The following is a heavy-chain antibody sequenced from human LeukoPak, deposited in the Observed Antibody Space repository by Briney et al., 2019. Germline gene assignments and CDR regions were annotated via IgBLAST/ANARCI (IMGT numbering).Heavy chain of an antibody. CDR1: GFTFSSYA. CDR3: ARDLGGDSIAFDY. D-gene: IGHD2-21*01. Sequence: GGPLRLSCAASGFTFSSYAMHWVRQAPGKGLEWVAVISYDGSNKYYADSVKGRFTISRDNSKNTLYLQMNSLRAEDTAVYYCARDLGGDSIAFDYWGQGTLVTVSS. V-gene: IGHV3-30*04. J-gene: IGHJ4*02. CDR2: ISYDGSNK.